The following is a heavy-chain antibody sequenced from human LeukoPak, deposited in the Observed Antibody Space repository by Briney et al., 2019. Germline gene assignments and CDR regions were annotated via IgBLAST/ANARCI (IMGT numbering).Heavy chain of an antibody. CDR1: GFTFSSYD. Sequence: GGSLRLSCAASGFTFSSYDMHWVRQATGKGLEWVSAIGTAGDTYYPGSVKGRFTISRENAKNSLYLQMNSLRAGDTAVYYCARSVVGATISGAFDIWGQGTMVTVSS. J-gene: IGHJ3*02. CDR2: IGTAGDT. V-gene: IGHV3-13*01. CDR3: ARSVVGATISGAFDI. D-gene: IGHD1-26*01.